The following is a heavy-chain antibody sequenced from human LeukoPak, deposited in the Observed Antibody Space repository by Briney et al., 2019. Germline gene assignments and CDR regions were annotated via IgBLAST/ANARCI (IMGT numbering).Heavy chain of an antibody. CDR2: IYYSGST. J-gene: IGHJ4*02. Sequence: SETLSLTCSGSGGSISSSSYYWGWIRQPPGKGLEWIGSIYYSGSTYYNPSLKNRVTISVNTSKDQFSLKLSSVTAADTAVYYCAREYFDWVLPRNLDYWGQGSLVTVSS. CDR3: AREYFDWVLPRNLDY. D-gene: IGHD3-9*01. CDR1: GGSISSSSYY. V-gene: IGHV4-39*07.